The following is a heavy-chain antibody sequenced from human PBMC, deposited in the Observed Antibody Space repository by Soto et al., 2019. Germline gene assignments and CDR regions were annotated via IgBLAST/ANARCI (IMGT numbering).Heavy chain of an antibody. J-gene: IGHJ6*02. CDR3: ARMASSGRGGDV. D-gene: IGHD3-10*01. V-gene: IGHV3-7*01. Sequence: EVQLVESGGGLVQPGGSLRLSCVDSGFTFSSYWMSWVRQAPVKGLEWVGNIKQDGSEENYVDSVKGRFTISSDNAKNSMYVQINSLRAEDTAVYYCARMASSGRGGDVWGQGTTVVVSS. CDR2: IKQDGSEE. CDR1: GFTFSSYW.